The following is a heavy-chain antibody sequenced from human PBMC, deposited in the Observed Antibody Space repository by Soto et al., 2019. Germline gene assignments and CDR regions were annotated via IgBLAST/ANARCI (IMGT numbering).Heavy chain of an antibody. J-gene: IGHJ6*02. V-gene: IGHV2-70*01. Sequence: ASGPTLVNPTQTLTLTCTFSGFSLSTSGMCVSWIRQPPGKALEWLALIDWDDDKYYSTSLKTRLTISQDTSKNQVVLTMTNMDPVDTATYYCARTQWTTVTTGGVGVDVWGQGTTVTVSS. CDR1: GFSLSTSGMC. CDR2: IDWDDDK. CDR3: ARTQWTTVTTGGVGVDV. D-gene: IGHD4-17*01.